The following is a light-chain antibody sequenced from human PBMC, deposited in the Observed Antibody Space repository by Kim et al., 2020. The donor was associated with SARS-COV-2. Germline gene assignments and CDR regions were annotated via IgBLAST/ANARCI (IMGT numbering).Light chain of an antibody. CDR3: QHCYSTPFS. V-gene: IGKV1-39*01. J-gene: IGKJ5*01. CDR2: GAS. Sequence: DIQMTQSPSSLSASVGDGVSITCRTSQSINTYLNWYQQKPGKAPRLLIYGASTLQSGVPSRFSGSGSGTEFTLTINNLQPEDFATYYCQHCYSTPFSFGQGTRLEIK. CDR1: QSINTY.